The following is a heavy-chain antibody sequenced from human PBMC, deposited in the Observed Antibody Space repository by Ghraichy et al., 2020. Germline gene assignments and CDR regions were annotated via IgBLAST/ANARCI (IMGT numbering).Heavy chain of an antibody. D-gene: IGHD3-10*01. CDR3: ARGGPNYYYDSGRVGPGRWFDP. V-gene: IGHV4-34*01. CDR2: INQSGST. Sequence: ETLSLTCAVSGGSFSGYYWTWIRQPPGKGLEWIGEINQSGSTNYNPSLTSRVTISVDTSKNQFSLKLSSVTAADTAVYFCARGGPNYYYDSGRVGPGRWFDPWGQGTLVTVSS. CDR1: GGSFSGYY. J-gene: IGHJ5*02.